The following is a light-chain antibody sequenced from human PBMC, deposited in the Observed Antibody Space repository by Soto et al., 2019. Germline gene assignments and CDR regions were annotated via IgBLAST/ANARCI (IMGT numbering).Light chain of an antibody. J-gene: IGKJ1*01. Sequence: EVVLTQSPGTLSLSPGERATLSCRASQSVSSNNLVWYQQKRGQAPRLLIHGISNRATGVPDRFSGSGSGTDFILTISKVEPEDFAIYYCHHYASSSWTFGQGTKVEIK. CDR2: GIS. CDR3: HHYASSSWT. CDR1: QSVSSNN. V-gene: IGKV3-20*01.